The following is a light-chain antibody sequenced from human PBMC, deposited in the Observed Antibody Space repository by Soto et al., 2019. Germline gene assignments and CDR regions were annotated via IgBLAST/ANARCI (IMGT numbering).Light chain of an antibody. V-gene: IGKV1-27*01. J-gene: IGKJ4*01. Sequence: DTQMTQSPSSLSASVGDRVTVSCRAIQGIAAYLAWYQQKPGEAPKLLIHGASTLHSGVPSRFSGSGSGTDFTLTISSLQPEDVATYFCQKYNRAPLSFGGGTKVEIK. CDR1: QGIAAY. CDR2: GAS. CDR3: QKYNRAPLS.